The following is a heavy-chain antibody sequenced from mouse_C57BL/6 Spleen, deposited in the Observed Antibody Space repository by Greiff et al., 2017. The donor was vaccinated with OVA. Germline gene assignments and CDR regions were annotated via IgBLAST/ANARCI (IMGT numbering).Heavy chain of an antibody. CDR1: GYTFTDYE. Sequence: VKLMESGAELVRPGASVTLSCKASGYTFTDYEMHWVKQTPVHGLEWIGAIDPETGGTAYNQKFKGKAILTADKSSSTAYMELRSLTSEDSAVYYCTRKDYYGSIWCFDVWGTGTTVTVSS. V-gene: IGHV1-15*01. D-gene: IGHD1-1*01. CDR3: TRKDYYGSIWCFDV. CDR2: IDPETGGT. J-gene: IGHJ1*03.